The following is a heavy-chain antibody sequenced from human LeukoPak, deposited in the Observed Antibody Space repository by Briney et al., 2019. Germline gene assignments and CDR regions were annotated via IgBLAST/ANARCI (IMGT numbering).Heavy chain of an antibody. CDR1: GYTFTSYY. CDR2: INPGGGST. Sequence: ASVRVSCKASGYTFTSYYMHWVRQAPGQGLEWMGIINPGGGSTSYAQKFQGRVTMTRDTSTSTVYMELSSLRSEGTAVYYCARGADYDFWSGYNFDYWGQGTLVTVSS. J-gene: IGHJ4*02. V-gene: IGHV1-46*01. CDR3: ARGADYDFWSGYNFDY. D-gene: IGHD3-3*01.